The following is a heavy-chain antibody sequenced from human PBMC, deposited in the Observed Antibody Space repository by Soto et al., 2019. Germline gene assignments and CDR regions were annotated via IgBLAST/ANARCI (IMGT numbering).Heavy chain of an antibody. CDR1: GYTLTELS. CDR2: FDPEDGET. CDR3: ASVALASYYYDSSGQFDY. V-gene: IGHV1-24*01. Sequence: ASVKVSCKVSGYTLTELSMHWVRRAPGKGLEWMGGFDPEDGETIYAQKFQGRVTMTEDTSTDTAYMELSSLRSEDTAVYYCASVALASYYYDSSGQFDYWGQGTLVTVSS. J-gene: IGHJ4*02. D-gene: IGHD3-22*01.